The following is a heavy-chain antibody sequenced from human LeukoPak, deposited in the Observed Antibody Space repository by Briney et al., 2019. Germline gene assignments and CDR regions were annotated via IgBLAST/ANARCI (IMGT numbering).Heavy chain of an antibody. J-gene: IGHJ4*02. V-gene: IGHV1-46*01. CDR1: GYIFTGYY. Sequence: GASVKVSCKASGYIFTGYYMHWVRQAPGQGLEWMGIINPSGGSTSYAQKFQGRVTMTRDMSTSTVYMELSSLRSEDTAVYYCARDSLLTWEPLTPESYFDYWGQGTLVTVSS. CDR3: ARDSLLTWEPLTPESYFDY. D-gene: IGHD1-26*01. CDR2: INPSGGST.